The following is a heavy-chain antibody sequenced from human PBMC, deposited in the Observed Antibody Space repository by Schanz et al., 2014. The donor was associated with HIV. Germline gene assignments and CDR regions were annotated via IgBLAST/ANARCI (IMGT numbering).Heavy chain of an antibody. V-gene: IGHV3-30*18. Sequence: QVQLVESGGGVVQPGRSLRLSCAASGFTFSSYGMHWVRQAPGKGLEWVAVISYDGSNKYYADSVKGRFTISRDNSKNTLYLQINSLRAEDTAVYYCAKDGSWEAFDVFDIWGQGTMVTVSS. J-gene: IGHJ3*02. CDR1: GFTFSSYG. CDR3: AKDGSWEAFDVFDI. CDR2: ISYDGSNK. D-gene: IGHD1-26*01.